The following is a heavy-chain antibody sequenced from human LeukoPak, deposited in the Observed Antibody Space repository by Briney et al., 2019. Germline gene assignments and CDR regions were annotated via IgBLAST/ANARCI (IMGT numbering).Heavy chain of an antibody. CDR3: ARDTYYYDGSGYYRLDY. Sequence: PSETLSLTCTVSGGSFSSYYWRWIRQPAGKGLEWIGRIYTSGSTNYNPSLKSRVTMSIDTSKNQFTLKLSSVTAADTAEYYCARDTYYYDGSGYYRLDYWGQGTLVTVSS. J-gene: IGHJ4*02. V-gene: IGHV4-4*07. CDR2: IYTSGST. D-gene: IGHD3-22*01. CDR1: GGSFSSYY.